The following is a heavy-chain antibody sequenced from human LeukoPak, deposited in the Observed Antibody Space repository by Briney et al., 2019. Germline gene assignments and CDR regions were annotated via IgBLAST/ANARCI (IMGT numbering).Heavy chain of an antibody. J-gene: IGHJ6*02. CDR1: GFTFSNAW. CDR2: INSDGSST. D-gene: IGHD3-22*01. CDR3: ARAQYYDSTTAGGMDV. V-gene: IGHV3-74*01. Sequence: GGSLRLSCAASGFTFSNAWMHWVRQAPGKGLVWVSRINSDGSSTNYADSVKGRFTISRDNAKNTLYLQMNSLRTEDTAVYYCARAQYYDSTTAGGMDVWGQGTTVTVSS.